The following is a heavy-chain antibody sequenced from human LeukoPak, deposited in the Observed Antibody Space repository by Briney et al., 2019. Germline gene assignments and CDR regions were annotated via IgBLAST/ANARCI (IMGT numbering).Heavy chain of an antibody. J-gene: IGHJ4*02. Sequence: ASVKVSCKASGYTFTGYYVHWVRQAPGQGLEWMGWINPNSGGTTYAQKFQGRVTMTRDTSISTAYMELSRLRSDDTAVYYCARDFGRGYSGYDSNWGQGTLVTVSS. CDR3: ARDFGRGYSGYDSN. V-gene: IGHV1-2*02. CDR1: GYTFTGYY. CDR2: INPNSGGT. D-gene: IGHD5-12*01.